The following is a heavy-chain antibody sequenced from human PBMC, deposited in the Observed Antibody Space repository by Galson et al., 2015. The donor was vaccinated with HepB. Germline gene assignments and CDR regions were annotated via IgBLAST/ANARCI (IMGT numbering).Heavy chain of an antibody. D-gene: IGHD1-20*01. Sequence: SLRLSCAASGFTFSNAWMSWVRQAPGKGLEWVAVISYDGSNKYYADSVKGRFTISRDNSKNTLYLQMNSLRAEDTAVYYCARSYEPGITGYTGGGMDVWGQGTTVTVSS. CDR2: ISYDGSNK. J-gene: IGHJ6*02. CDR1: GFTFSNAW. CDR3: ARSYEPGITGYTGGGMDV. V-gene: IGHV3-30-3*01.